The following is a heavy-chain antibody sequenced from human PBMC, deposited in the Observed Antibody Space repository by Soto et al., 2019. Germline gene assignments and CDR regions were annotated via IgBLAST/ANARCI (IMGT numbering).Heavy chain of an antibody. Sequence: GGSLRLSCAASGFTFSSYAMSWVRQAPGKGLGWVSAISASGGSTYYADSVKGRFTISRDNSKNTLYLQMNSLRAEDTAVYYCAKDSSQLYYCYGLDVWGQGTTVTVSS. J-gene: IGHJ6*02. V-gene: IGHV3-23*01. CDR3: AKDSSQLYYCYGLDV. CDR1: GFTFSSYA. CDR2: ISASGGST. D-gene: IGHD6-19*01.